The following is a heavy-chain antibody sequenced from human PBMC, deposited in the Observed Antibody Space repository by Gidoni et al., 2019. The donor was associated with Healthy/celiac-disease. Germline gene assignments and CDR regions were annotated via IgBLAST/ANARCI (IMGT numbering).Heavy chain of an antibody. CDR1: GFTFSSYA. CDR2: ISGSGGST. Sequence: EVQLLESGEGLVQPGGSLRLSCAASGFTFSSYAMRWVRQAPGKGLGWVSAISGSGGSTYYADSVKGRFTISRDNSKNTLYLQMNSLRAEDTAVYYCAKDRVLLWFGEFPGGHDAFDIWGQGTMVTVSS. V-gene: IGHV3-23*01. J-gene: IGHJ3*02. CDR3: AKDRVLLWFGEFPGGHDAFDI. D-gene: IGHD3-10*01.